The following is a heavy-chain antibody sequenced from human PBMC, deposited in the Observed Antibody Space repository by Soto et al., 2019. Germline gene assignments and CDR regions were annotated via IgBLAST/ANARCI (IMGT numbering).Heavy chain of an antibody. Sequence: PSETLSLTCTVSGSSISGYYWSWIRQPPGKGLEWIGYIYYSGSTNYNPSLKSRVTISVDTSKNQFSLKLSSVTAADTAVYYCARGGILTGYFDYWGQGTLVTVSS. CDR3: ARGGILTGYFDY. V-gene: IGHV4-59*08. CDR2: IYYSGST. CDR1: GSSISGYY. D-gene: IGHD3-9*01. J-gene: IGHJ4*02.